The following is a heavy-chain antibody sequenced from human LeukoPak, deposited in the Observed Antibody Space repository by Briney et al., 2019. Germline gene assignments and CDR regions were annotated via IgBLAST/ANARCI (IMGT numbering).Heavy chain of an antibody. CDR1: GGSFSGYY. D-gene: IGHD2-15*01. J-gene: IGHJ4*02. CDR2: INHSGST. CDR3: TRYCSGATCYSPKLFDS. Sequence: SSETLSLTCAVYGGSFSGYYWSWIRQPPGKGLEWIGEINHSGSTNYNPSLKSRVTISVDTSMNQFSLKVTSVTAADTAVYARTRYCSGATCYSPKLFDSWGQGTLVTVSS. V-gene: IGHV4-34*03.